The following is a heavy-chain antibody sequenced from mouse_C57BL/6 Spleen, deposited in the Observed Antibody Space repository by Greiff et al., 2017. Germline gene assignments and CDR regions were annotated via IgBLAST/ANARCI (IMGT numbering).Heavy chain of an antibody. CDR1: GFTFSDYY. Sequence: EVKLMESEGGLVQPGSSMTLSCTASGFTFSDYYMAWVRQVPEKGLEWVANINYDGSSTYYLDSLKSRFIISRDNAKNILYLQMSSLKSEDTATYYCARDAMDYWGQGTSVTVSS. CDR2: INYDGSST. V-gene: IGHV5-16*01. CDR3: ARDAMDY. J-gene: IGHJ4*01.